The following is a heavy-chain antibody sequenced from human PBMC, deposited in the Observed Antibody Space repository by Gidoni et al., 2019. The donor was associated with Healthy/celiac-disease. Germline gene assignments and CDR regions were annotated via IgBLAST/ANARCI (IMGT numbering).Heavy chain of an antibody. J-gene: IGHJ4*02. Sequence: QVQLQQWGAGLLKPSEPLSLTCAVYGGSFSGYYWSWIRQPPGKGLEWIGEINHSGSTNYNPSLKRRVTISVDTSKNQFSLKLSSVTAADTAVYYCARGSRIAVAVPYFDYWGQGTLVTVSS. CDR2: INHSGST. D-gene: IGHD6-19*01. CDR3: ARGSRIAVAVPYFDY. CDR1: GGSFSGYY. V-gene: IGHV4-34*01.